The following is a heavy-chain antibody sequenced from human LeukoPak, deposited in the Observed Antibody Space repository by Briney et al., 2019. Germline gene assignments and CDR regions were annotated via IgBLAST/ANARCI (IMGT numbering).Heavy chain of an antibody. CDR1: GGSISSSNW. D-gene: IGHD6-13*01. Sequence: SGTLSLTCAVSGGSISSSNWWSWVRQPTGKGLEWIGEIYHSGSTNYNPSLKSRVTISVDKSKNQFSLKLSSVTAADTAVYYCASGGSSSWYGWFDPWGQGTLATVSS. CDR2: IYHSGST. CDR3: ASGGSSSWYGWFDP. V-gene: IGHV4-4*02. J-gene: IGHJ5*02.